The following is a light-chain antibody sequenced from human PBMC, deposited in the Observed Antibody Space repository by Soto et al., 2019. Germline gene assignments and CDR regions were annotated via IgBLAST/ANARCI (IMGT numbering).Light chain of an antibody. CDR2: GAS. CDR3: QQYGTLLRT. V-gene: IGKV3-20*01. J-gene: IGKJ1*01. Sequence: EIVLTQSPGTLSLSPGERATLSCWATQSISGNYLAWYQHKPGQAPRLLIYGASNRATGIPDRFSGSASGTGFTLTISRLEPEEVAVYYCQQYGTLLRTFGQGTKVEIK. CDR1: QSISGNY.